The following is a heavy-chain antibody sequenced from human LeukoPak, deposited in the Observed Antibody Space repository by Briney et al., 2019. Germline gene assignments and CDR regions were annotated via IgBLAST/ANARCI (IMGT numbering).Heavy chain of an antibody. J-gene: IGHJ4*02. Sequence: GGSLRLSCTVSGFSVSDNSMSWVRQAPGKGLEWVSFIYSGTTHYSDSVKGRFTISRDNAKNTVYLEMNSLRSEDTAVYYCARAIGSSWGKVDYWGQGTLVTVSS. D-gene: IGHD6-13*01. CDR1: GFSVSDNS. V-gene: IGHV3-53*01. CDR3: ARAIGSSWGKVDY. CDR2: IYSGTT.